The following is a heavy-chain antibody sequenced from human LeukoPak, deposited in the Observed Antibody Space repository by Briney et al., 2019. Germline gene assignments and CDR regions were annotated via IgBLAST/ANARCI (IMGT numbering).Heavy chain of an antibody. J-gene: IGHJ4*02. CDR1: GFTFSTYA. V-gene: IGHV3-23*01. CDR3: AKIYGSGSYLGYFDY. Sequence: GGSLRLSCVVSGFTFSTYAMTWVRQAPGKGLERVSDISGPGGTTYYAASVKGRFTISRDNAKNSLYLQMNSLRVEDTAVYYCAKIYGSGSYLGYFDYWGQGTLVTVSS. D-gene: IGHD3-10*01. CDR2: ISGPGGTT.